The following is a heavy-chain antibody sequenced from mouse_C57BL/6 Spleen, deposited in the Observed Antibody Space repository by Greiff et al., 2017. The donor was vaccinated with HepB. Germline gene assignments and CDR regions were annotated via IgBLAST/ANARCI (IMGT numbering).Heavy chain of an antibody. Sequence: EVQLQQSGPVLVKPGASVKMSCKASGYTFTDYYMNWVKQSHGKSLEWIGVINPYNGGTSYNQKFKGKATLTVDMSSSTAYMELNSLTSEDSAVYYCARDYDPFAYWGQGTLVTVSA. D-gene: IGHD2-4*01. CDR1: GYTFTDYY. J-gene: IGHJ3*01. V-gene: IGHV1-19*01. CDR2: INPYNGGT. CDR3: ARDYDPFAY.